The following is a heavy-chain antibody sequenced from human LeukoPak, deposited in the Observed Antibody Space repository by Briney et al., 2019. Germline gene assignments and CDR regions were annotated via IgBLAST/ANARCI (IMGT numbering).Heavy chain of an antibody. V-gene: IGHV3-21*01. CDR3: ARGPQTDSSGYYYADY. Sequence: GGSLRLSCAASGFTFSSYSMNWVRQAPGKGLEWVSSISSSSSYIYYADSVKGRFTISRDNAKNSLYLQMNSLRAEDTAVYYCARGPQTDSSGYYYADYWGQGTLVTVSS. J-gene: IGHJ4*02. CDR1: GFTFSSYS. CDR2: ISSSSSYI. D-gene: IGHD3-22*01.